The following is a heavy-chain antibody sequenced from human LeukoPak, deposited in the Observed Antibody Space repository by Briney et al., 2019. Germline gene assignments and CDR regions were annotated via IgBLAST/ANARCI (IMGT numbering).Heavy chain of an antibody. D-gene: IGHD2-21*01. Sequence: GGSLRLSCAASGFTFSSYGMHWVRQAPGKGLEWVAVISYDGSNKYYADPVKGRFTISRDNSKNTLYLQMNSLRAEDTAVYYCAKPCGGDCYYGMDVWGQGTTVTVSS. CDR2: ISYDGSNK. J-gene: IGHJ6*02. CDR3: AKPCGGDCYYGMDV. CDR1: GFTFSSYG. V-gene: IGHV3-30*18.